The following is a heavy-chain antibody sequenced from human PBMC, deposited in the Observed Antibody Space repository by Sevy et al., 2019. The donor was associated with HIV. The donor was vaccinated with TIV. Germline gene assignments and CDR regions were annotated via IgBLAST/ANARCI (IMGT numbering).Heavy chain of an antibody. CDR2: IYYSGST. CDR1: GGSISSGGYY. D-gene: IGHD6-13*01. V-gene: IGHV4-31*03. CDR3: ARDRWIAAAGATHYYYYGMDV. Sequence: SETLSLTCTVSGGSISSGGYYWSWIRQHPGKGLEWIGYIYYSGSTYYNPSLKSRVTISVDTSKNQFSLKLSPVTAADTAVYYCARDRWIAAAGATHYYYYGMDVWGQGTTVTVSS. J-gene: IGHJ6*02.